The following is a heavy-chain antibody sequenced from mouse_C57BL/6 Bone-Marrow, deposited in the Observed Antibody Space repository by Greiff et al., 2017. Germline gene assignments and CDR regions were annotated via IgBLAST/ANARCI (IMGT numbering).Heavy chain of an antibody. Sequence: EVKLMESGEGLVKPGGSLKLSCAASGFTFSSYAMSWVRQTPEKRLEWVAYISSGGDYIYYADTVKGRFTISRDNARNTLYLQMSSLKSEDTAMYYCTRGRTVVADWYFDVWGTGTTVTVSS. CDR1: GFTFSSYA. D-gene: IGHD1-1*01. CDR2: ISSGGDYI. CDR3: TRGRTVVADWYFDV. V-gene: IGHV5-9-1*02. J-gene: IGHJ1*03.